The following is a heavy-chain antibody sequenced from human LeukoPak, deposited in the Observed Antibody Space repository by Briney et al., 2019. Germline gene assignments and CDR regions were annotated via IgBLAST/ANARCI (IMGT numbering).Heavy chain of an antibody. Sequence: PSETLSLTCTVSGGSISGHYWSWIRQPPGKGLEWIGYIYYRGSTSYNPYLKSRVTISVDTSKNQFSLDLSSVTAADTAVYYCARDLISEYSRSHSHFDPWGQGTLVTVSS. J-gene: IGHJ5*02. V-gene: IGHV4-59*11. CDR2: IYYRGST. D-gene: IGHD5-12*01. CDR3: ARDLISEYSRSHSHFDP. CDR1: GGSISGHY.